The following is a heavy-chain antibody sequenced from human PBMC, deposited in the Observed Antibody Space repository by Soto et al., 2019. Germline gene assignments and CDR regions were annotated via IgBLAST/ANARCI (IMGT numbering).Heavy chain of an antibody. J-gene: IGHJ3*02. Sequence: SGPTLVNPTQTLTLTCTFSGFSLSTSGVGVGWIRQPPGKALEWLALIYWDDDKRYSPSLKSRLTITKDTSKNQVVLTMTNMDPVDTATYYCAHGPGSMGEGGDSLRAFDIWGQGTMVTVSS. CDR2: IYWDDDK. V-gene: IGHV2-5*02. D-gene: IGHD2-21*01. CDR3: AHGPGSMGEGGDSLRAFDI. CDR1: GFSLSTSGVG.